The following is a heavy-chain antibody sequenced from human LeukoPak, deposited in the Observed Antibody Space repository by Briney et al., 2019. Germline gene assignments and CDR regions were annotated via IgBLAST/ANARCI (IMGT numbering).Heavy chain of an antibody. J-gene: IGHJ6*03. CDR1: GYTFTSYG. Sequence: ASVRVSCKASGYTFTSYGISWVRQAPGQGLEWMGWISAYNGNTNYAQKLQGRVTMTTDTSTSTAYMELRSLRSDDTAVYYCARTIDGYSYGYFYYYYYMDVWGKGTTVTVSS. D-gene: IGHD5-18*01. CDR2: ISAYNGNT. CDR3: ARTIDGYSYGYFYYYYYMDV. V-gene: IGHV1-18*01.